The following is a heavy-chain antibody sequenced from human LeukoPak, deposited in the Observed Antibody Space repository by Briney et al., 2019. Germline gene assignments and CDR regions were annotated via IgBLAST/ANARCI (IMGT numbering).Heavy chain of an antibody. CDR3: ARGGGAAAGLMDV. CDR2: INPNGGGT. Sequence: GASVKVSCTASGYTFSGNYIHWVRQAPAQGLEWMGWINPNGGGTNYAQKFQGRVTMTRDTSISTAYMELSRLRSDDTAVYYCARGGGAAAGLMDVWGQGTTVTVSS. D-gene: IGHD6-13*01. V-gene: IGHV1-2*02. CDR1: GYTFSGNY. J-gene: IGHJ6*02.